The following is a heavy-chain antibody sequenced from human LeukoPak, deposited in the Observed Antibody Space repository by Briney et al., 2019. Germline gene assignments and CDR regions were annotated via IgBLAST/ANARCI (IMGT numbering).Heavy chain of an antibody. D-gene: IGHD1-1*01. V-gene: IGHV3-30*03. J-gene: IGHJ4*02. CDR2: ISYDGSNK. CDR3: TTEQLVYVY. Sequence: GGSLRLSCAASGFTFSSYGMHWVRQAPGKGLEWVAVISYDGSNKYYADSVKGRFTISRDNSKNTLYLQMNSLRAEDTAVYYCTTEQLVYVYWGQGTLVTVSS. CDR1: GFTFSSYG.